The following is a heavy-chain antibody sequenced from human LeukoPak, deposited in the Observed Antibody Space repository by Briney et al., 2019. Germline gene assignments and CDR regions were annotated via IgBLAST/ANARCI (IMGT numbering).Heavy chain of an antibody. J-gene: IGHJ4*02. D-gene: IGHD6-19*01. V-gene: IGHV4-61*02. Sequence: PSQTLSLTCTVSGGSISSGSYYWSWIRQPAGTGLEWIGRIYTSGSTNYNPSLKSRVTISVDTSKNQFSLKLSSVTAADTAVYYCARHPLLPYSSGYYDYCGQGTLVTVSS. CDR1: GGSISSGSYY. CDR3: ARHPLLPYSSGYYDY. CDR2: IYTSGST.